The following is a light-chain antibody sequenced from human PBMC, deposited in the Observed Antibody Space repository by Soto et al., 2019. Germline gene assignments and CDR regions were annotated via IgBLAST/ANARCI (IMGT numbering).Light chain of an antibody. V-gene: IGLV2-14*01. Sequence: QSVLTQPASVSGSPGQSITISCTGTSSDVGGYNYVSWYQQHPGKAPKLMIYDVSNRPSGVSNRFSGSKSGNTASLTISGLLAEDEADYYCSSYTSSSNRVFGGGTKLTVL. CDR2: DVS. CDR1: SSDVGGYNY. CDR3: SSYTSSSNRV. J-gene: IGLJ2*01.